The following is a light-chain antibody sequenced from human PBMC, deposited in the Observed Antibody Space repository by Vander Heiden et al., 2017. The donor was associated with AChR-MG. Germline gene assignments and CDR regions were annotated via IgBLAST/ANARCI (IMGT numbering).Light chain of an antibody. CDR2: GND. Sequence: VLIQPPSASGNPGQRVTIGSTGSSGNIGRKYVSWYQHLPGKAPKLLIYGNDQRPSGVPDRLSGSKSGTSASLTISGLRSEDEADYYCAACANSLRAVVFGGGTKLTVL. CDR1: SGNIGRKY. V-gene: IGLV1-47*01. CDR3: AACANSLRAVV. J-gene: IGLJ2*01.